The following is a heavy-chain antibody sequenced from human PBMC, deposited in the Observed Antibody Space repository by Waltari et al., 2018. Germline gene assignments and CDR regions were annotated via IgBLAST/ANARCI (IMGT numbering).Heavy chain of an antibody. J-gene: IGHJ5*02. D-gene: IGHD3-10*01. V-gene: IGHV4-38-2*02. CDR1: SYSIRSGSF. CDR2: ISHSANT. CDR3: VRDLGGSGNSWFDA. Sequence: QVQLQESGPGQARPSETLSLTCIVSSYSIRSGSFWGWIRQPPGKGLQWIGSISHSANTYYNPSLKSRVSMSVDTSKNQFALKMTSVTAADTAIYYCVRDLGGSGNSWFDAWGQGTLVTVSS.